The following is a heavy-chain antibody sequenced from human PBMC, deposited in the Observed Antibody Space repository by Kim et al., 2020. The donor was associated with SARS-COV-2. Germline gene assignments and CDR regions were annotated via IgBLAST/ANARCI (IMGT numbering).Heavy chain of an antibody. CDR2: IKSTGDGGTI. D-gene: IGHD2-21*02. CDR1: GFNFNKAW. Sequence: GGSLRPSCAASGFNFNKAWMSWVRQAPGKGLEWVGRIKSTGDGGTIDYAAPAKGRFTISRDDSKNTVDLQMNSLKTEDTAVYYCTTDRGAYCGGDCYEGYWGQGTLVTVSS. V-gene: IGHV3-15*01. CDR3: TTDRGAYCGGDCYEGY. J-gene: IGHJ4*02.